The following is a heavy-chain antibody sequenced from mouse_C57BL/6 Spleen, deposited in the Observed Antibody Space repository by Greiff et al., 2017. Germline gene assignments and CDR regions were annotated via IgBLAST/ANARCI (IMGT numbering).Heavy chain of an antibody. CDR3: ARIDGYYGWFAY. CDR2: IDPSDSYT. Sequence: QVQLQQPGAELVMPGASVKLSCKASGYTFTSYWMHWVKQRPGQGLEWIGEIDPSDSYTNYNQKFKGKSTLTVDKSSSTAYIQLSSLTSEDSAVYYCARIDGYYGWFAYWGQGTLVTVSA. D-gene: IGHD2-3*01. J-gene: IGHJ3*01. V-gene: IGHV1-69*01. CDR1: GYTFTSYW.